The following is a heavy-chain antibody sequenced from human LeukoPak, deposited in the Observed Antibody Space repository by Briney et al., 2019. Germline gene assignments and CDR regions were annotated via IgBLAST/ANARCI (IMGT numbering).Heavy chain of an antibody. CDR1: GFTFSNYA. CDR3: AKEVNYDSGGYYGGGYYFDY. Sequence: GGSLRLSCAASGFTFSNYAMSWVRQAPGKGLEWVSAITGSGGSTYYANSVKGRFTISRDSSKNMLYLRMNSLRAEDTAVYYCAKEVNYDSGGYYGGGYYFDYWGQGTLVTVSS. CDR2: ITGSGGST. J-gene: IGHJ4*02. D-gene: IGHD3-22*01. V-gene: IGHV3-23*01.